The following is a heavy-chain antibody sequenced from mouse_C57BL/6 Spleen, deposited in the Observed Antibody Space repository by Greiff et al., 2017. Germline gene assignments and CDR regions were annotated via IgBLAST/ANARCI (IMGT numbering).Heavy chain of an antibody. CDR2: INPNNGGT. CDR1: GYTFTDYY. V-gene: IGHV1-26*01. CDR3: ARWGNPTTVVFDY. Sequence: EVQLQQSGPELVKPGASVKISCKASGYTFTDYYMNWVKQSHGKSLEWIGDINPNNGGTSYNQKFKGKATLTVDKSSSTAYMELRSLTSEDSAVYYCARWGNPTTVVFDYWGQGTTLTVSS. D-gene: IGHD1-1*01. J-gene: IGHJ2*01.